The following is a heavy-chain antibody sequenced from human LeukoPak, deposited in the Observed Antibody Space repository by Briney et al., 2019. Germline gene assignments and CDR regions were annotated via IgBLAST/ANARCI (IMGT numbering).Heavy chain of an antibody. CDR2: IKSDGTTA. V-gene: IGHV3-74*01. J-gene: IGHJ4*02. CDR3: ARDSRADFDY. Sequence: PGGSLRLSCAASGFTFSNYGMQWVRHAPGKGLVWVSRIKSDGTTANYADSVKGRFTTSRDNAKNTLYLQMNSLRAEDTAVYYCARDSRADFDYWGQGTLVTASS. D-gene: IGHD6-19*01. CDR1: GFTFSNYG.